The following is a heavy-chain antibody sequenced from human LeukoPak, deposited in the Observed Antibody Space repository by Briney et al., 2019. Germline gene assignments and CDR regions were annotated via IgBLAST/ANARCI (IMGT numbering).Heavy chain of an antibody. J-gene: IGHJ4*02. CDR1: GGSISSYY. D-gene: IGHD5-18*01. CDR3: ARHPERYSYFDY. V-gene: IGHV4-59*08. CDR2: IYYSGST. Sequence: SETLSLTCTVSGGSISSYYWNWIRQPPGKGLEWIGYIYYSGSTNYNPSLKSRVTISVDTSKNQFSLRLSSVTAADTAVYSCARHPERYSYFDYWGQGTLVTVSS.